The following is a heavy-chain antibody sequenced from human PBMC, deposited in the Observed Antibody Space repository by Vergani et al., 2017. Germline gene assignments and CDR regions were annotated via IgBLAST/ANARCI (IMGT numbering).Heavy chain of an antibody. Sequence: QLVESGGGLVQPGGSLRLSCAASGFTFSSYSMSWVRPAPGKGLEWVSFISSSSTTISYADSVKGRFTISRDNGEYSLYLQMNSLRAEDTAVYFCARGTPGYQGGDRRFDPWGQGTLVTVSS. D-gene: IGHD5-12*01. V-gene: IGHV3-48*01. CDR2: ISSSSTTI. CDR1: GFTFSSYS. J-gene: IGHJ5*02. CDR3: ARGTPGYQGGDRRFDP.